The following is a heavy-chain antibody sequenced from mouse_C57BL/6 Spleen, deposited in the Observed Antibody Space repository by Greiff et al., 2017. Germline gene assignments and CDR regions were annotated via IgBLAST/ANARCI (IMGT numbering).Heavy chain of an antibody. V-gene: IGHV1-82*01. J-gene: IGHJ3*01. CDR3: ARWAYGYDDGFAY. Sequence: QVQLQQSGPELVKPGASVKISCKASGYAFSSSWMNWVKQRPGKGLEWIGRIYPGDGDTNYNGKFKGKATLTADKSSSTAYMQLSSLTSEDSAVDFCARWAYGYDDGFAYWGQGTLVTVSA. CDR2: IYPGDGDT. CDR1: GYAFSSSW. D-gene: IGHD2-2*01.